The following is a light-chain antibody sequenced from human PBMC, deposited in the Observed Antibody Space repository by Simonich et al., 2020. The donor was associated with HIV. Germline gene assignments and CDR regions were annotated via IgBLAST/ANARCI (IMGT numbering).Light chain of an antibody. Sequence: DIQLTQYPSFLSASVGDRVTITCRASQGISNSLAWYQQKPGKAPKLLLSASSRLESGVPSRFSGSGSGTDYTLTISSLQPEDFATYYCQQFFSTPWTFGQGTKVEIK. CDR1: QGISNS. J-gene: IGKJ1*01. CDR2: ASS. CDR3: QQFFSTPWT. V-gene: IGKV1-NL1*01.